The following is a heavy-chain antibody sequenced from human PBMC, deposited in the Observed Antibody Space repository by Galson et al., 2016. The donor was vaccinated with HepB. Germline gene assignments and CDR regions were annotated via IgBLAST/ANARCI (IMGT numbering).Heavy chain of an antibody. D-gene: IGHD3-16*02. CDR3: AKDLLSDYVWGSYRFQD. CDR1: GFSFSTYA. Sequence: SLRLSCAVSGFSFSTYAMSWVRQAPGKGLVWVSTIGGSGDNTYYADSVKGRFTISRDNSMNTLYLQMNSLRAEDTAVYYRAKDLLSDYVWGSYRFQDWGQGAPVTVSS. V-gene: IGHV3-23*01. J-gene: IGHJ4*02. CDR2: IGGSGDNT.